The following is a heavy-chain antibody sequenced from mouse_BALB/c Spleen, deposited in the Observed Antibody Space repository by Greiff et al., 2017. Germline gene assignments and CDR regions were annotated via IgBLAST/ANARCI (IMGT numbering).Heavy chain of an antibody. CDR2: INPDSSTI. D-gene: IGHD1-2*01. CDR3: ATLLRLFYYAMDY. CDR1: GFDFSRYW. Sequence: EVKLQESGGGLVQPGGSLKLSCAASGFDFSRYWMSWVRQAPGKGLEWIGEINPDSSTINYTPSLKDKFIISRDNAKNTLYLQMSKVRSEDTALYYCATLLRLFYYAMDYWGQGTSVTVSS. V-gene: IGHV4-1*02. J-gene: IGHJ4*01.